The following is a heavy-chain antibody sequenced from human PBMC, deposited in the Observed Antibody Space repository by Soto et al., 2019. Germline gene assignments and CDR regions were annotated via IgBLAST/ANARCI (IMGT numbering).Heavy chain of an antibody. CDR1: VLTFAAYT. D-gene: IGHD6-19*01. CDR2: IRSTAYGAPI. J-gene: IGHJ6*02. Sequence: GWSLRLSCTCSVLTFAAYTMSWVRQAPGKGLEWVGSIRSTAYGAPIEVAASVKDRFTISRDDSNGIAYLQMNSLKTEDAAIYYCTRIKEWLIRRRFHYFGMDVWGQGTTVTVSS. CDR3: TRIKEWLIRRRFHYFGMDV. V-gene: IGHV3-49*04.